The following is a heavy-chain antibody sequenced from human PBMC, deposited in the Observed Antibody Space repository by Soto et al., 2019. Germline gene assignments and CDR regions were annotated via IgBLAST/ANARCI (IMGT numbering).Heavy chain of an antibody. CDR2: MNEDGSER. Sequence: EVQLVESGGGLVQPGGSLRLSCAVSGFSFSSAWMTWIRQAPGKGLERVAIMNEDGSERYYVDSVKGRFTISRDNAKKALFLQMNSLRVEDTAVYFGARDRAYSRFDYWGQGSLVTVSS. CDR1: GFSFSSAW. J-gene: IGHJ4*02. D-gene: IGHD4-4*01. CDR3: ARDRAYSRFDY. V-gene: IGHV3-7*03.